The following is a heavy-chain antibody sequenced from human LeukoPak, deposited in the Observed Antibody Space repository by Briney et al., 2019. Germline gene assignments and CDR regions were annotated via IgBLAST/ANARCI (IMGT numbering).Heavy chain of an antibody. Sequence: GGSLRLSCAASGFSFSHFGMHWARQAPGKGLEWVTGIWFDGRNKLHTDSVKGRFHISRDNFENTLYLQMNSLRAEDTAVYYFARDLYCSSISCPIDYWGQGTLVTVSS. CDR1: GFSFSHFG. D-gene: IGHD2-2*01. J-gene: IGHJ4*02. V-gene: IGHV3-33*01. CDR3: ARDLYCSSISCPIDY. CDR2: IWFDGRNK.